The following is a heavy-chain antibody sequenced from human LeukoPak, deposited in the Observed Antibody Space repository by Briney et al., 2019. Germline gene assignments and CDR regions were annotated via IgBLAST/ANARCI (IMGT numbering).Heavy chain of an antibody. CDR1: GFTFSSYW. CDR3: ASWVGYLDY. D-gene: IGHD3-10*01. CDR2: ISSSGSTI. V-gene: IGHV3-48*04. Sequence: GGSLRLSCAASGFTFSSYWMHWVRQAPGKGLVWVSRISSSGSTIYYADSVKGRFTISRDNAKNSLYLQMNSLRAEDTAVYYCASWVGYLDYWGQGTLVTVSS. J-gene: IGHJ4*02.